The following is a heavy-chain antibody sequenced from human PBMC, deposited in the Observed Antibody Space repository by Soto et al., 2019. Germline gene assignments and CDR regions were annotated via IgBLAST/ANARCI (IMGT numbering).Heavy chain of an antibody. CDR3: AREVLANLDY. CDR1: GGSISSGDYY. J-gene: IGHJ4*02. V-gene: IGHV4-30-4*01. CDR2: IYYSGST. D-gene: IGHD3-3*02. Sequence: PSETLSLTCTVSGGSISSGDYYWRWIRQPPGKGPEWIGYIYYSGSTYYNPSLKSRVTISVDTSKNQFSLKLSSVTAADTAVYYCAREVLANLDYWGQGTLVTVSP.